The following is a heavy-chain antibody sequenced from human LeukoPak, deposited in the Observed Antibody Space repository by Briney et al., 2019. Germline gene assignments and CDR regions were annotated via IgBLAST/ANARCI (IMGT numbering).Heavy chain of an antibody. J-gene: IGHJ4*02. D-gene: IGHD4-17*01. Sequence: WRSLRLSCAASGFTFTSYAMSWGRQAPGKGLESVSAISGSGGTTYYVDSVKGRFTISRDNSKNTLYLQMNSLRAEDTAVYYCAKYGDLRLPSILWGQGTLVTVSS. V-gene: IGHV3-23*01. CDR2: ISGSGGTT. CDR1: GFTFTSYA. CDR3: AKYGDLRLPSIL.